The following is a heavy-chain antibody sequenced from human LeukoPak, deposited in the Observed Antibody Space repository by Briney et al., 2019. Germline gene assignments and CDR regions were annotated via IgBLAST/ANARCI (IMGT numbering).Heavy chain of an antibody. CDR1: GGTFSSYA. Sequence: GSSVKVSCVSSGGTFSSYARSWVRPAPGQRLEWMGRIIPIFGIANYAQTLQSRVTITADKSTSTAYMEMSSLRSEDTAVYYCARGDLNHVSILVYWGQGTLVT. CDR2: IIPIFGIA. J-gene: IGHJ4*02. CDR3: ARGDLNHVSILVY. V-gene: IGHV1-69*04. D-gene: IGHD1-14*01.